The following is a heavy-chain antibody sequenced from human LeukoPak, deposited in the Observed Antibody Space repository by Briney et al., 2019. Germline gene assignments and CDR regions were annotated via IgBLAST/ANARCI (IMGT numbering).Heavy chain of an antibody. Sequence: SETLSLTCTVSGGSISSGGYYWSWIRQHPGKGLEWIGYIYYSGSTYYNPSLKSQVTISVDTSKNQFSLKLSSVTAADTAVYYCARDRVTQGGGDYYGMDVWGQGTTVTVSS. D-gene: IGHD2-21*02. J-gene: IGHJ6*02. CDR1: GGSISSGGYY. CDR2: IYYSGST. CDR3: ARDRVTQGGGDYYGMDV. V-gene: IGHV4-31*01.